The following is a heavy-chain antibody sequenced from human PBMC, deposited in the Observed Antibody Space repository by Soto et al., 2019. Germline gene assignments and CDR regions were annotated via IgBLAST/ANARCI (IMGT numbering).Heavy chain of an antibody. D-gene: IGHD6-13*01. CDR1: GYRYTSYL. CDR2: VDPSDSYT. J-gene: IGHJ4*02. CDR3: ARLQAAAGDNDPTFDY. V-gene: IGHV5-10-1*01. Sequence: GESLNISGTGSGYRYTSYLISWVHPIPGKGPEWMGRVDPSDSYTNYSPSFQGHVTISADKSISTAYLQWSSLKASDTAMYYCARLQAAAGDNDPTFDYWGQGTLVTVSS.